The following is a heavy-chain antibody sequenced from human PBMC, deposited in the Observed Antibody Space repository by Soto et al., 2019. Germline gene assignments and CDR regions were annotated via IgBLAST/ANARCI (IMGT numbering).Heavy chain of an antibody. J-gene: IGHJ4*02. CDR2: ISYDGSNK. V-gene: IGHV3-30-3*01. Sequence: QVQLVESGGGVVQPGRSLRLSCAASGFTFSRYGMHWVRQAPGKGLEWVAVISYDGSNKYYADSVKGRFTISRDNSKNTLYLQMNSLRAEDTAVYYCAREGPISSSWYWEGYFDYWGQGTLVTVSS. D-gene: IGHD6-13*01. CDR1: GFTFSRYG. CDR3: AREGPISSSWYWEGYFDY.